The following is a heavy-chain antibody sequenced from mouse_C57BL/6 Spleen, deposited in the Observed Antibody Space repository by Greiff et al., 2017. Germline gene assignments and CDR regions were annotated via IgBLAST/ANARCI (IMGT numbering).Heavy chain of an antibody. CDR2: IWSGGST. CDR3: ARGLGGLAWFAY. Sequence: QVQLKESGPGLVQPSQSLSITCTVSGFSLTSYGVHWVRQSPGKGLEWLGVIWSGGSTDYNAAFISRLSISKDNSKSQVFFKMNSLQADDTAIYYCARGLGGLAWFAYWGQGTLVTVSA. CDR1: GFSLTSYG. V-gene: IGHV2-2*01. D-gene: IGHD2-4*01. J-gene: IGHJ3*01.